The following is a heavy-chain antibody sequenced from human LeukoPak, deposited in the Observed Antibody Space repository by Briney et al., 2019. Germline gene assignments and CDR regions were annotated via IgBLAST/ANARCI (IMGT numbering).Heavy chain of an antibody. CDR3: ASRGGHYGDYPAS. J-gene: IGHJ5*02. Sequence: PSETLSLTCTVSGGSISSYYWSWIRQPAGKGLEWIGRIYTSGSTNYNPPLKSRVTMSVDTSKNQFSLRLSSVTAADTAVYYCASRGGHYGDYPASWGQGTLVTVSS. V-gene: IGHV4-4*07. D-gene: IGHD4-17*01. CDR2: IYTSGST. CDR1: GGSISSYY.